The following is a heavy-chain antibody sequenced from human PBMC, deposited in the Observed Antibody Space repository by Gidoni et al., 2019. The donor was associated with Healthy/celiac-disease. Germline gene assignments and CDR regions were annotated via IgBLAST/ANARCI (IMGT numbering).Heavy chain of an antibody. J-gene: IGHJ4*02. D-gene: IGHD6-19*01. CDR3: ARDQRIPVAGELVY. CDR2: ISTYNGNT. Sequence: QVQLVQSGAEVKKPGASVKVSCKPSGYTFTSYGITWVRQAPGQGLEWMGWISTYNGNTNYAQDVQGRVTMTTEPSTSTAYMELRSLRSDDTAVYYCARDQRIPVAGELVYWGQGTLVTVSS. CDR1: GYTFTSYG. V-gene: IGHV1-18*01.